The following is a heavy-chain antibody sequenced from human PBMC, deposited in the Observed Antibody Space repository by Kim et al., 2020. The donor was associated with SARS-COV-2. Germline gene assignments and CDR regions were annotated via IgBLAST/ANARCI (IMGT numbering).Heavy chain of an antibody. CDR3: AKAYGSGSYDY. D-gene: IGHD3-10*01. CDR2: ISYDGSNK. V-gene: IGHV3-30*18. Sequence: GGSLRLSCAASGFTFSSYGMHWVRQAPGKGLEWVAVISYDGSNKYYADSVKGRFTISRDNSKNTLYLQMNSLRAEDTAVYYCAKAYGSGSYDYWGQGTLV. CDR1: GFTFSSYG. J-gene: IGHJ4*02.